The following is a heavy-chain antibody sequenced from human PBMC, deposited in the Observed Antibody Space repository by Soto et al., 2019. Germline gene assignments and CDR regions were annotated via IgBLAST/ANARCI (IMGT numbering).Heavy chain of an antibody. D-gene: IGHD2-15*01. CDR2: MNPNRGNT. CDR1: GYTFTSYD. V-gene: IGHV1-8*01. CDR3: VYCSGGSCYSGHGFDY. Sequence: ASVKVSCKASGYTFTSYDINWVRQATGQGLEWMGWMNPNRGNTGYAQKFQGRVTMTRNTPISTAYMELSSLRSEDTAVYYCVYCSGGSCYSGHGFDYWGQGTLVTVSS. J-gene: IGHJ4*02.